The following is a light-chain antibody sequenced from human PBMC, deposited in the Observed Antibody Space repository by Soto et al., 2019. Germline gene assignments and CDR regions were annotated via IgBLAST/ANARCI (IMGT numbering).Light chain of an antibody. V-gene: IGKV3D-15*01. CDR1: QIVHIH. Sequence: IVMTQSPATLSVSPGERATVSCRASQIVHIHFAWYQQKPGQAPRLLIYGASARATGILAKFSGSGSGTEFTLTIMSLQPEDFAVYYCQQYNKWPRTFGQGTKVDIK. CDR2: GAS. J-gene: IGKJ1*01. CDR3: QQYNKWPRT.